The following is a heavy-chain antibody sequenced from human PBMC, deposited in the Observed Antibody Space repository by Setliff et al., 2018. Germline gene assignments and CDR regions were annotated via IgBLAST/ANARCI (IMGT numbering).Heavy chain of an antibody. CDR3: AREPMDSAMVTTGAFDI. D-gene: IGHD5-18*01. Sequence: PSETLSLTCTVSGDSIRSYYWSWVRQPPGRGLEWIGYIYYTGSSNYNPSLKSRVTISVDTPKNQFSLRLRSVSAADTAVYYCAREPMDSAMVTTGAFDIWGRGTMVTVSS. CDR1: GDSIRSYY. J-gene: IGHJ3*02. CDR2: IYYTGSS. V-gene: IGHV4-59*01.